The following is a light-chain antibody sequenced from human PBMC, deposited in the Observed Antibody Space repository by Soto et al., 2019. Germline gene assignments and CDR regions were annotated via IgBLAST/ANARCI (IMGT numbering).Light chain of an antibody. CDR2: AAS. CDR1: QSLTSNY. V-gene: IGKV3D-20*02. Sequence: EIVLTQSPGTLSLSPGESAALSCRASQSLTSNYLTWYQQKPGQAPRLLIYAASYRATGISDRFSGSGSGTDFTLTISDVQPEDFALYYCHQRQSWPRTFGQGTKVDIK. CDR3: HQRQSWPRT. J-gene: IGKJ1*01.